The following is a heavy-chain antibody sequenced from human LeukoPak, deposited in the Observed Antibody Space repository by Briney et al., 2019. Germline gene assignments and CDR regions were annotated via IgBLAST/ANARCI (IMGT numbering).Heavy chain of an antibody. CDR2: IIPIFGTA. J-gene: IGHJ3*02. CDR1: GGTFISYA. CDR3: AREGEDGYNRGRGAFNI. D-gene: IGHD5-24*01. Sequence: SVKVSCKASGGTFISYAISWVRQAPGQGLEWMGGIIPIFGTANYAQKFQGRVTITTDESTSTAYMELSSLRSEDTAVYYCAREGEDGYNRGRGAFNIWGQGTMVTVSS. V-gene: IGHV1-69*05.